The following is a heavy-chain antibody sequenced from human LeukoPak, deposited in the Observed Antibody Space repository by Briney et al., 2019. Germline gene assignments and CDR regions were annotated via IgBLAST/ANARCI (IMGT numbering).Heavy chain of an antibody. D-gene: IGHD3-10*01. J-gene: IGHJ5*01. V-gene: IGHV4-39*02. CDR2: IFRTGST. CDR1: GGSIGSSRYY. Sequence: SETLSLTCSVSGGSIGSSRYYWGWIRQAPGKGLEWIGSIFRTGSTYYSASLKSRVSISVDTSKNHIALKVTSVTAADTAVYFCARRVGFYGSGSLNYFDPWGQGILVSVSS. CDR3: ARRVGFYGSGSLNYFDP.